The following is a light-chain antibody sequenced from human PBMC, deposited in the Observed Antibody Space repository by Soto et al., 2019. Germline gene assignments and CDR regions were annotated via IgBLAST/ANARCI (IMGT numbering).Light chain of an antibody. CDR3: MQGTHWPIT. V-gene: IGKV2-30*02. Sequence: PLSLPVTLGQPASISCRSNQSLVHIDGIAYFSWFQQRPGRSPRRLIFKVSNRDSGVPARFSGSGSGTDFALKISRVEAEDVGVYYCMQGTHWPITFGQGTRLEIK. CDR1: QSLVHIDGIAY. J-gene: IGKJ5*01. CDR2: KVS.